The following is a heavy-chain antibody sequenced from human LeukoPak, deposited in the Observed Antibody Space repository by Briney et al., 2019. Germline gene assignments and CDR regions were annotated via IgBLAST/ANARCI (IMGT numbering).Heavy chain of an antibody. D-gene: IGHD5-18*01. Sequence: GGSLRLFCAASGFTFSSYGMHWVRQAPGKGLEWVAVIWYDGSNKYYADSVKGRFTISRDNSKNTLYLQMNSLRAEDTAVYYCARTGYSYGYYFDYWGQGTLVTVSS. J-gene: IGHJ4*02. CDR2: IWYDGSNK. CDR1: GFTFSSYG. CDR3: ARTGYSYGYYFDY. V-gene: IGHV3-33*01.